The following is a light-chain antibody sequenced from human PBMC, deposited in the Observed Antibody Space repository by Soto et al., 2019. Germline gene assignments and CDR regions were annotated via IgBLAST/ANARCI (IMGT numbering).Light chain of an antibody. V-gene: IGKV1-5*03. CDR3: QHYNSYSEA. J-gene: IGKJ1*01. Sequence: DIQMTQSPSTGSGSVVDRVATAGRASQTISSWLAWYQQKPGKAPKLLIYKASTLKSGVPSRFSGSGSGTEFTLTISSLQPDDFATYYCQHYNSYSEAFGQGTKVDIK. CDR1: QTISSW. CDR2: KAS.